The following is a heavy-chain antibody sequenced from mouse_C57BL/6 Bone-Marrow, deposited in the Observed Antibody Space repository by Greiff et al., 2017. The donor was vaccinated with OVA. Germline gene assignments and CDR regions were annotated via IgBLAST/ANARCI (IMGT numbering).Heavy chain of an antibody. D-gene: IGHD2-3*01. V-gene: IGHV1-75*01. CDR1: GYTFTDYY. CDR2: IFPGSGST. CDR3: ARDDGYSPWFAY. J-gene: IGHJ3*01. Sequence: QVHVKQSGPELVKPGASVKISCKASGYTFTDYYINWVKQRPGQGLEWIGWIFPGSGSTYYNEKFKGKATLTVDKSSSTAYMLLSSLTSEDSAVYFCARDDGYSPWFAYWGQGTLVTVSA.